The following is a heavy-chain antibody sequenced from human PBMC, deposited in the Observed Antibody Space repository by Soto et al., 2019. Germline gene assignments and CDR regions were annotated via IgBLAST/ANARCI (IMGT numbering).Heavy chain of an antibody. V-gene: IGHV1-2*04. CDR2: INPNSGGT. D-gene: IGHD1-26*01. J-gene: IGHJ4*02. CDR1: GYTFTGYY. CDR3: AREVSGSYYAFDD. Sequence: QVQLVQSGAEVKKPGASVKVSCKASGYTFTGYYMHWVRQAPGQGLEWMGWINPNSGGTNYAQKFQGWVTMTRDTSISTAYMELSRLRSDDTDVYYCAREVSGSYYAFDDWGQGTLVTVSS.